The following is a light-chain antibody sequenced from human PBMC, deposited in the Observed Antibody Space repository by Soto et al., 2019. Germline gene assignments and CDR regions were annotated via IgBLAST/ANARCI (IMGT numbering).Light chain of an antibody. Sequence: EIVLTQSPATLSLSPGERATLSCRASQSVSSYLAWYQQKPGQAPRLLIYDASNRATGIPARFSGSGSGTDFTLTISRLEPEDFAVYYCQQRSSWPATFGPGTKVD. CDR3: QQRSSWPAT. J-gene: IGKJ3*01. CDR2: DAS. CDR1: QSVSSY. V-gene: IGKV3-11*01.